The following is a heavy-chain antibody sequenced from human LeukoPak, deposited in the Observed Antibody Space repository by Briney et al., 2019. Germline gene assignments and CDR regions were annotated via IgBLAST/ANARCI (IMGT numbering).Heavy chain of an antibody. CDR3: ARESYTVTTWVRWFDP. J-gene: IGHJ5*02. D-gene: IGHD4-17*01. CDR1: ELPSVTNS. CDR2: IYSGGST. Sequence: GGSLRLSVEPLELPSVTNSWAGFGKAQGRGWSGAQFIYSGGSTYYADSVKGRFTISRDNSKNTLYLQMNSLRAEDTAVYYCARESYTVTTWVRWFDPWGQGTLVTVSS. V-gene: IGHV3-66*01.